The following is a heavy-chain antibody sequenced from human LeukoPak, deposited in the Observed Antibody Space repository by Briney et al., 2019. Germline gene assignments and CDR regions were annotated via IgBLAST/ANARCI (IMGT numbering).Heavy chain of an antibody. V-gene: IGHV3-33*01. CDR2: IWNDGTKK. Sequence: GGSLRLSCAASGFHFSSYGMQWVRQAPGKGLEWVAVIWNDGTKKYYEDSVKGRFTISRDDSKNMLHLQMNSLRAEDTAVYYCVRDNYNGYPNYWGQGTRVTVSS. D-gene: IGHD5-18*01. CDR3: VRDNYNGYPNY. J-gene: IGHJ4*02. CDR1: GFHFSSYG.